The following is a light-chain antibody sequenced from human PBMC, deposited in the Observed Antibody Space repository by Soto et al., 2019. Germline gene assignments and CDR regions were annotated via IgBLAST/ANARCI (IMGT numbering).Light chain of an antibody. CDR1: QGVGAY. Sequence: IVFTQSPATLSLSPGEKATPSCRASQGVGAYFACYNQNPGRPPRLLIYDEPTGATAIPARFSGSGSGTDFPLPITTLDPEDFAVYYCQQRNTWLITFGQGTRLEIK. J-gene: IGKJ5*01. CDR2: DEP. V-gene: IGKV3-11*01. CDR3: QQRNTWLIT.